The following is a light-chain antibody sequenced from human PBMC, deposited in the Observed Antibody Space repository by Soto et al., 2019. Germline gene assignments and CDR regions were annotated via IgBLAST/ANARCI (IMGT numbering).Light chain of an antibody. V-gene: IGLV1-40*01. J-gene: IGLJ2*01. CDR3: QSYASSLCGSI. Sequence: QSVLTQPPSVSGSPGQRVTISCTGSSSNIGAGDDVHWYQQLPGTAPTLLIYGKSNRPSGVSDRFSGSKSGNSASLAITGIHAEDEGDYYIQSYASSLCGSIFGGGTKLTF. CDR2: GKS. CDR1: SSNIGAGDD.